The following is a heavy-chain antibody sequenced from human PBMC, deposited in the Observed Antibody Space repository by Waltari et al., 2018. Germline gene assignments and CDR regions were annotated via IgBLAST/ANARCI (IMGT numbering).Heavy chain of an antibody. D-gene: IGHD1-26*01. Sequence: EVQLVESGGGLVQPGGSLRLSCAASGFTFSSYWMSWVRQAPGKGLEWIGQIKSKAANYFTIYAASVKGRFTISRDDSKNSLYLQMNDLKTEDTARYYCADVGITATDSWGPGTVVTVSS. CDR3: ADVGITATDS. V-gene: IGHV3-72*01. CDR2: IKSKAANYFT. J-gene: IGHJ4*02. CDR1: GFTFSSYW.